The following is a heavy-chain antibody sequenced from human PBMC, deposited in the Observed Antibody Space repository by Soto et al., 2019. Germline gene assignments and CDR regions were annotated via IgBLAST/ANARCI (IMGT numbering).Heavy chain of an antibody. CDR1: GGTFSSYA. CDR3: ARARRGRGVMGTSYCFDY. Sequence: ASVKVSCKASGGTFSSYAISWVRQAPGQGLEWMGGIIPIFGTANYAQKFQGRVTITADESTSTAYMELSSLRSEATAVYYCARARRGRGVMGTSYCFDYWGKGTLVTVPS. J-gene: IGHJ4*02. V-gene: IGHV1-69*13. CDR2: IIPIFGTA. D-gene: IGHD3-10*01.